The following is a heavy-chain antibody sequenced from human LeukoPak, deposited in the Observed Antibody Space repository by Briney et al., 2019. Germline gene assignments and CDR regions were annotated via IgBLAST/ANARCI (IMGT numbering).Heavy chain of an antibody. Sequence: GGALRLSCAAPGFTFSSYSMNWGRQAPGEGLEWGSFIDTSASYVYYGDSVEGRFTISRDNAQSSLYLQMNSLRAEDTAVYYCARENEYSSSSFDYWGQGTLVTVSS. V-gene: IGHV3-21*01. J-gene: IGHJ4*02. CDR1: GFTFSSYS. D-gene: IGHD6-6*01. CDR2: IDTSASYV. CDR3: ARENEYSSSSFDY.